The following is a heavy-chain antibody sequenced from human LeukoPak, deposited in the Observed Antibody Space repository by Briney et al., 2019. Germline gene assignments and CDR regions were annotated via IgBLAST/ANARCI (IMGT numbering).Heavy chain of an antibody. D-gene: IGHD6-13*01. CDR1: GFTVSSNY. CDR2: IYSGGSI. V-gene: IGHV3-66*04. Sequence: GGSLRLSCAASGFTVSSNYMSWVRQAPGKGLEGVSIIYSGGSIYYADSVKGRFTISRDNFKNKLYLQMNSLRGDDTALYYCATRAGISWFDYWGQGTLVTVSS. J-gene: IGHJ4*02. CDR3: ATRAGISWFDY.